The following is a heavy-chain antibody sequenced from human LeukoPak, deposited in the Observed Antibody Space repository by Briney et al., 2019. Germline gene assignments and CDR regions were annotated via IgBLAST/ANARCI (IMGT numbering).Heavy chain of an antibody. CDR1: GFTFSSYA. Sequence: PGRSLRLSCAASGFTFSSYAMHWARQAPGKGLEWVAVISYDGSNKYYADSVKGRFTISRDNSKNTLYLQMNSLRAEDTAVYYCARERLPDYYYYGMDVWGKGTTVTVSS. V-gene: IGHV3-30*04. CDR2: ISYDGSNK. J-gene: IGHJ6*04. D-gene: IGHD6-25*01. CDR3: ARERLPDYYYYGMDV.